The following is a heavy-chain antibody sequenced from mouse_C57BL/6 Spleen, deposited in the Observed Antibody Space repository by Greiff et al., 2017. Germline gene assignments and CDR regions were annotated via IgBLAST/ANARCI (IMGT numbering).Heavy chain of an antibody. V-gene: IGHV14-2*01. CDR1: GFNIQDYY. Sequence: EVQGVESGAELVKPGASVKLSCTASGFNIQDYYMHWVKQRTEQGLEWIGRIDPEDGETKYAPKFQGKATITADTSSNTAYLQLSSLTSEDTAVYYCARSDGNPAWFAYWGQGTLVTVSA. CDR2: IDPEDGET. D-gene: IGHD2-1*01. CDR3: ARSDGNPAWFAY. J-gene: IGHJ3*01.